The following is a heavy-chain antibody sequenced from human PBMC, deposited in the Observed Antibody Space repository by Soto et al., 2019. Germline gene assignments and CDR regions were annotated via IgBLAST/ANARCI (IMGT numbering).Heavy chain of an antibody. J-gene: IGHJ6*02. CDR1: GFTFSSYW. V-gene: IGHV3-74*01. CDR2: INSDGSST. CDR3: ARVRTVAVAGTGYYYYGMDV. Sequence: PGGSLRLSCAASGFTFSSYWMHWVRQAPGKGLVWVSRINSDGSSTSYADSVKGRFTISRDNAKNTLYLQMNSLRAEDTAVYYCARVRTVAVAGTGYYYYGMDVWGQGTTVTVSS. D-gene: IGHD6-19*01.